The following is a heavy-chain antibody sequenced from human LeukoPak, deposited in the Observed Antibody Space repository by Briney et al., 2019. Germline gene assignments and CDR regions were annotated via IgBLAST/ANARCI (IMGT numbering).Heavy chain of an antibody. J-gene: IGHJ2*01. CDR2: INHSGST. Sequence: SETLSLTCAVYGGSFSGYYWSWIRQPPGKGLEWIGEINHSGSTNYNPSLKSRVTISVDTSKNQFSLKVRSVTATDTAVYYGARAEVTAGTKYFDLWGRGTLVTVSS. CDR3: ARAEVTAGTKYFDL. V-gene: IGHV4-34*01. CDR1: GGSFSGYY. D-gene: IGHD6-19*01.